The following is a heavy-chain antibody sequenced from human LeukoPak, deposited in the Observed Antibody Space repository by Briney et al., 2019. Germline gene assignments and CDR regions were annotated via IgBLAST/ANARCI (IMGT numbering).Heavy chain of an antibody. CDR3: AKVEELIFGVVTSHYFDY. CDR1: GFTFSSYA. CDR2: ISGSGGST. V-gene: IGHV3-23*01. Sequence: GGSLRLSCAASGFTFSSYAMSWVRQAPGKGLEWGSAISGSGGSTYYADSVKGRFTISRDNSKNTLYLQMNSLRAEDTAVYYCAKVEELIFGVVTSHYFDYWGQGTLVTVSS. D-gene: IGHD3-3*01. J-gene: IGHJ4*02.